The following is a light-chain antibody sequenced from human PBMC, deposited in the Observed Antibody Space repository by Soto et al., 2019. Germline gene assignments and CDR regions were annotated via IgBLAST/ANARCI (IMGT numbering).Light chain of an antibody. J-gene: IGKJ2*04. Sequence: EIVLTRSPGTLSLSPGEGATLSCRASQSVTGTNLAWYQQRPGQAPRLLIYDAVRRATGIPDRFRGSGSGTDFTLTISRLEPEDFAVYHCQQYDYSPCSFGQGTKVDNK. CDR2: DAV. CDR1: QSVTGTN. CDR3: QQYDYSPCS. V-gene: IGKV3-20*01.